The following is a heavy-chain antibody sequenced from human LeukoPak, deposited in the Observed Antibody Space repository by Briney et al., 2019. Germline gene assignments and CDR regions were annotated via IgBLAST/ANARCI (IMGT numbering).Heavy chain of an antibody. CDR2: IYYSGST. V-gene: IGHV4-59*12. Sequence: SETLSLTCTVSGGSISSYYWSWIRQPPGKGLEWIGYIYYSGSTNYNPSLKSRVTISVDTSKNQFSLKLSSVTAADTAVYYCARDPDLGSYGMDVWGQGTTVTVSS. D-gene: IGHD3-10*01. J-gene: IGHJ6*02. CDR3: ARDPDLGSYGMDV. CDR1: GGSISSYY.